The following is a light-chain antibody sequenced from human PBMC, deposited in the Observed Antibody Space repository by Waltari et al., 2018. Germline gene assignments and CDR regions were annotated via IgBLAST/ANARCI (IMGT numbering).Light chain of an antibody. Sequence: DIVLTQSPGTLTLSPGERATLSCWSSQPVTTTSLAWYQQKPGQAPRLLINVASFRATGTPGRFSGSGAGTDFTLTISRLEPEDFAVYYCQQYASLPRTFGQGTRVEI. J-gene: IGKJ1*01. CDR3: QQYASLPRT. CDR2: VAS. V-gene: IGKV3-20*01. CDR1: QPVTTTS.